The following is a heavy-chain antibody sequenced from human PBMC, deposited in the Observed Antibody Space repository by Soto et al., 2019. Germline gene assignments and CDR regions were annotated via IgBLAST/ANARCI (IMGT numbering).Heavy chain of an antibody. Sequence: EVQLVESGGGLVQPGGSLRLSCAASGFTVSDNYMNWVSQSPGKGLEWVAVIYRGTTYYADSVKGRFTISRDNSKNTLYLQMSSLRPEDTAVYYCARDVDRRYYDSTGYSFDYWGQGTLVAVSS. CDR3: ARDVDRRYYDSTGYSFDY. CDR1: GFTVSDNY. D-gene: IGHD3-22*01. J-gene: IGHJ4*02. V-gene: IGHV3-66*01. CDR2: IYRGTT.